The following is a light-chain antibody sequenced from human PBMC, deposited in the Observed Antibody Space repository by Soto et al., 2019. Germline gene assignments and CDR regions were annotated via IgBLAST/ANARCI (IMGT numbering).Light chain of an antibody. J-gene: IGLJ3*02. V-gene: IGLV2-11*01. CDR3: CSYAGSYTWV. CDR2: DVA. CDR1: SSDVGTYNY. Sequence: QSALTQPRSVSGSPGQSVTISCTGTSSDVGTYNYVSWYHQHPGKVPKLMIYDVAKRPSGVPDRFSGSKSGNTASLTISGLQAEDEADYYCCSYAGSYTWVFGGGTKVTVL.